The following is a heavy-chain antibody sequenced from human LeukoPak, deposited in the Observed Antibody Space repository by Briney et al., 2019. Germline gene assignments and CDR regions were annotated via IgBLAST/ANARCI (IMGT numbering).Heavy chain of an antibody. CDR1: GFTFSCYW. V-gene: IGHV3-7*03. Sequence: GGSLRLSCAASGFTFSCYWMSWVRQAPGKGLEWVANIKQDGSEKYYVDSVKGRFTISRDNAKNSLYLQMNSLRAEDTAVYYCAKDPVAGTRGNWFDPWGQGTLVTVSS. CDR3: AKDPVAGTRGNWFDP. CDR2: IKQDGSEK. D-gene: IGHD6-19*01. J-gene: IGHJ5*02.